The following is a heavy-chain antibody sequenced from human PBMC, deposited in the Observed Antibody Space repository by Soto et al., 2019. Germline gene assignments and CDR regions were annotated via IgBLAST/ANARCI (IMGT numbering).Heavy chain of an antibody. D-gene: IGHD3-3*01. J-gene: IGHJ4*02. CDR2: INPNSGGT. CDR1: GYTFTGYH. V-gene: IGHV1-2*04. Sequence: ASVKVSCKASGYTFTGYHMHWVRQAPGQGLEWMGWINPNSGGTNYAQKFQGWVTMTRDTSISTAYMELSRLRSDDTAVYYCARAVRFLEWLYFDYWGQGTLVTVSS. CDR3: ARAVRFLEWLYFDY.